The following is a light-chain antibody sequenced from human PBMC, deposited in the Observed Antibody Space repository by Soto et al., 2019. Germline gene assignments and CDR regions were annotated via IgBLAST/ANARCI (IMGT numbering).Light chain of an antibody. V-gene: IGLV2-11*01. J-gene: IGLJ3*02. Sequence: QSVLTQPRSVSGSPGQAVTISCTGTKSDVGNYNFVSWYQHHPGKAPKLMIYDVTKRPSGVPDRFSGSKSGNTASLTISGLQPEDEADYYCCTYAGSFHQFGGGTKLTVL. CDR3: CTYAGSFHQ. CDR2: DVT. CDR1: KSDVGNYNF.